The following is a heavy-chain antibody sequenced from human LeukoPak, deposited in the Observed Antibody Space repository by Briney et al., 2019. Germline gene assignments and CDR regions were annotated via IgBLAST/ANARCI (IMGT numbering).Heavy chain of an antibody. CDR1: GGSISSYH. Sequence: PSETLSLTCTVSGGSISSYHWSWIRQPPGKGLEWIGNIYYSGSTNYNPSLKSRVTISVDTSKNQFSLKLSSVTAADMAVYYCATRYYYDSSGYLRGAFDIWGQGTMVTVSS. CDR3: ATRYYYDSSGYLRGAFDI. CDR2: IYYSGST. D-gene: IGHD3-22*01. J-gene: IGHJ3*02. V-gene: IGHV4-59*01.